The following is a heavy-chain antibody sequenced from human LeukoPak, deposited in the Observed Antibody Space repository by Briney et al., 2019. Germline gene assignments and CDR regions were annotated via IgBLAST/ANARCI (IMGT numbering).Heavy chain of an antibody. CDR1: GFTFSSYA. CDR3: AKFSDSSGYYWALVVTYFDY. V-gene: IGHV3-23*01. J-gene: IGHJ4*02. Sequence: GGSLRLSCAASGFTFSSYAMSWVRQAPGKGLEWVSAISGSGGSTYYADSVKGRFTISRDNSKNTLYLQMNSLRAEDTAVYYCAKFSDSSGYYWALVVTYFDYWGQGTLVTVSS. CDR2: ISGSGGST. D-gene: IGHD3-22*01.